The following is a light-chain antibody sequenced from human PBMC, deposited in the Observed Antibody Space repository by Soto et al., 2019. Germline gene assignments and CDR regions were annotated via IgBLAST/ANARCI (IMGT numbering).Light chain of an antibody. CDR3: PQYNIWLPEVT. J-gene: IGKJ3*01. CDR2: GAS. Sequence: EKVMTQSPATLSVSPGESATLSCRASQSVNRNLAWYQQKPGQTPRLLIYGASTRAAGVPVRFSGSGSGTDFNFTISSLPSEDFAIYYCPQYNIWLPEVTLGPGTTVDIK. V-gene: IGKV3-15*01. CDR1: QSVNRN.